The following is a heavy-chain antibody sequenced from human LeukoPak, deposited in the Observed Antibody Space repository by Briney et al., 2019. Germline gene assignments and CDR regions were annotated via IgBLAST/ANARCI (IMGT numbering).Heavy chain of an antibody. D-gene: IGHD1-26*01. V-gene: IGHV3-7*01. CDR3: ARDKQVGATLLDC. CDR2: INQDGSEK. J-gene: IGHJ4*02. CDR1: GFTFSIYA. Sequence: GGSLRLSCAASGFTFSIYAMTWVRQAPGKGLELVATINQDGSEKYYVDSVKGRFTISRDNAKHSLYLQIDSLRAEDTAMFYCARDKQVGATLLDCWGQGTLVTVSS.